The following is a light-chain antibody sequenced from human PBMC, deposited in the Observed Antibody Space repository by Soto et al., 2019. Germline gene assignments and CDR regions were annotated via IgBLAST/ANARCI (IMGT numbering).Light chain of an antibody. Sequence: DIQLTQSPSFLSASGGDRVTITCRASQGISSYLAWYQQKPGKAPKLLIYAASTLQSGVPSRFSGSGSGTEFTLTISSLQPVDFATYYCQQLNSYPLFGPGTKVDIK. CDR2: AAS. CDR1: QGISSY. J-gene: IGKJ3*01. CDR3: QQLNSYPL. V-gene: IGKV1-9*01.